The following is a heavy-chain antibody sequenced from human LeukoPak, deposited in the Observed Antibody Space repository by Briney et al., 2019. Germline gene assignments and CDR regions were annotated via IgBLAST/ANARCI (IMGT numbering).Heavy chain of an antibody. CDR3: VSHFDWFRY. J-gene: IGHJ4*02. CDR1: GYTFTSYY. D-gene: IGHD3-9*01. V-gene: IGHV1-46*01. CDR2: INPSGGST. Sequence: ASVKVSCKASGYTFTSYYMHWVRQAPGQGLEWMGVINPSGGSTTYAQKFQGRVTVTRDTSTSIVYMELSSLRSEDTAVFYCVSHFDWFRYWGQGTLVTVSS.